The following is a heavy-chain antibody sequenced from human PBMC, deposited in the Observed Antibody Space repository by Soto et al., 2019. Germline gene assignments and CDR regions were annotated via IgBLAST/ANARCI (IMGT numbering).Heavy chain of an antibody. CDR1: GFTFNTYW. CDR3: ARAQWMADDVFDI. J-gene: IGHJ3*02. D-gene: IGHD6-19*01. Sequence: GGSLRLSCAASGFTFNTYWIHWVRQAPGKGLVWVSRVKGDGIDRTYADSVKGRFTISRENTKNTLYLQMNSLRPEDTAVYYCARAQWMADDVFDICGHGTMVTVSS. V-gene: IGHV3-74*01. CDR2: VKGDGIDR.